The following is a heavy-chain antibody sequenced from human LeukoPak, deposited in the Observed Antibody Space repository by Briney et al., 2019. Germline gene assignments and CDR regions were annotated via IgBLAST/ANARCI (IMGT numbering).Heavy chain of an antibody. D-gene: IGHD2-2*01. Sequence: GGSLRLSCAASGFSFDDYDMSWVRQAPGEGLQWVSTISGSGENTRYADSVKGRFTISRDTSNNTLYLQMSSLSAEDTAVYFCASDRSGDASCYYLDGGQGTLVTVSS. V-gene: IGHV3-23*01. J-gene: IGHJ4*02. CDR3: ASDRSGDASCYYLD. CDR2: ISGSGENT. CDR1: GFSFDDYD.